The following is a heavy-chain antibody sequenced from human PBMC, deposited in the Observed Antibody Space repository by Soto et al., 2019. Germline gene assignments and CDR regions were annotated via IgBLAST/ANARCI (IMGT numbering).Heavy chain of an antibody. CDR1: GFTFSAHW. CDR2: INTDGSSA. D-gene: IGHD4-17*01. CDR3: SREHRGDEWDY. J-gene: IGHJ4*02. V-gene: IGHV3-74*01. Sequence: EVQLVESGGGLVQPGGSLRLSCAASGFTFSAHWMHWVRQTPGKGLVWVSRINTDGSSANYADSVTGRFTISRDNAKNTLYLQMNSLRDEDTAVYYCSREHRGDEWDYWGQGTLITVSS.